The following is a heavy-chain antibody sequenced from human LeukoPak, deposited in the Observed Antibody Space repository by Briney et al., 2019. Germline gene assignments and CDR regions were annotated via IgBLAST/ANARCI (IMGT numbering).Heavy chain of an antibody. CDR3: AKGREAYSGSYTPFDY. V-gene: IGHV3-23*01. CDR2: ISASGGST. J-gene: IGHJ4*02. D-gene: IGHD1-26*01. Sequence: GGSLRLSCAASGFTFSSYAMSWVRQAPGKGLDWVSAISASGGSTYYADSVKGRFTISRDNSKNTLYLQMNSLRAEDTAVYYCAKGREAYSGSYTPFDYWGQGTLVTVSS. CDR1: GFTFSSYA.